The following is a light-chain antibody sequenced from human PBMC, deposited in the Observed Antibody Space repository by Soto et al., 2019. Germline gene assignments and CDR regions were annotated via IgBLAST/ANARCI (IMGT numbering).Light chain of an antibody. V-gene: IGKV3-11*01. CDR2: DAS. CDR1: QSVSSY. J-gene: IGKJ2*01. Sequence: EIVLTQSPATLSLSPGERATLSCRSSQSVSSYLAWYQQKPGQAPRLLISDASNRATGIPARFSGSGSGTDFTLAIISLEPEDVAVYYCQQRSNWPPYTFGQGTKLEIK. CDR3: QQRSNWPPYT.